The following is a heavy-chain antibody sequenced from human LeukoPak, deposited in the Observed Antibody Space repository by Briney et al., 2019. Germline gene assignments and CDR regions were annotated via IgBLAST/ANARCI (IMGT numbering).Heavy chain of an antibody. Sequence: SETLSLTCTVSGDSISNKIYYWGWIRQPPGKGLEWIGSLSSSGSVYYNPSLKSRVTVSIDTSKNQFSLRLTSVIAADTAVYYCARHYGPWGQGTLVTVSS. D-gene: IGHD3-10*01. CDR1: GDSISNKIYY. CDR2: LSSSGSV. V-gene: IGHV4-39*01. J-gene: IGHJ5*02. CDR3: ARHYGP.